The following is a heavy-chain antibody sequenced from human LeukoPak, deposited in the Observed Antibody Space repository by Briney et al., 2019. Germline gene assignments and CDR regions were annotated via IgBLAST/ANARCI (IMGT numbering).Heavy chain of an antibody. CDR3: ARGGPFGGVIDLFDY. V-gene: IGHV3-74*01. CDR2: INSDGSST. D-gene: IGHD3-16*02. Sequence: VGPLRLSCAASGFTFSSYWMHWVRQAPGKGLVWVSRINSDGSSTSYADSVKGRFTISRDNAKNTLYLQMHSLRDEDTAVYYCARGGPFGGVIDLFDYWGQGILITVAP. J-gene: IGHJ4*02. CDR1: GFTFSSYW.